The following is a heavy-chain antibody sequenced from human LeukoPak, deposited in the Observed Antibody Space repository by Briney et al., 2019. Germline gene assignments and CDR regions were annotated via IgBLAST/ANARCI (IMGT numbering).Heavy chain of an antibody. CDR3: SRRALVGNYVPFDY. CDR1: GGSISSYY. J-gene: IGHJ4*02. V-gene: IGHV4-4*09. CDR2: IYTSGST. Sequence: SETLSLTCTVSGGSISSYYWSWIRQPPGKGLEWIGYIYTSGSTNYNPSLKSRVTISVDTSKNQFSLKLSSVTAADTAVYYCSRRALVGNYVPFDYWGQGTLVTVSP. D-gene: IGHD1-7*01.